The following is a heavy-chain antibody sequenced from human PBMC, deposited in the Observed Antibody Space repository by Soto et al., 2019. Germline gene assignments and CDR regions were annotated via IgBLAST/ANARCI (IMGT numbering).Heavy chain of an antibody. J-gene: IGHJ4*02. CDR2: IYYSGST. D-gene: IGHD6-13*01. CDR3: ARGGQQLFKN. V-gene: IGHV4-31*03. CDR1: GGSISSGGYY. Sequence: PSETLSLTCTVSGGSISSGGYYWSWIRQHPGKGLEWIGYIYYSGSTYYNPSLKSRVTISVDTSRNQFSLKLSSVTAADTAVYYCARGGQQLFKNWGQGTLVTVSS.